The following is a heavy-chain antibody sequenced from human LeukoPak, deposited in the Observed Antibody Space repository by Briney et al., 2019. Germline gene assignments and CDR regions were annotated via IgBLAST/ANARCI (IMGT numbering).Heavy chain of an antibody. J-gene: IGHJ3*02. V-gene: IGHV4-4*07. CDR1: GGSFSGYY. CDR2: IYTSGST. D-gene: IGHD4-17*01. Sequence: SETLSLTCAVYGGSFSGYYWSWIRQPAGKGLEWIGRIYTSGSTNYNPSLKSRVTISVDTSKNQFSLKLSSVTAADTAVYYCAREPDYGVTGAFDIWGQGTMVTVSS. CDR3: AREPDYGVTGAFDI.